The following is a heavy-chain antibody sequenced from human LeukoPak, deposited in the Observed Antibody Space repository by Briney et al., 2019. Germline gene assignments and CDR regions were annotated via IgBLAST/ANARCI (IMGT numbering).Heavy chain of an antibody. D-gene: IGHD2-15*01. Sequence: GRSLRLSCAASGFTFSSYAMHWVRQAPGKGLEWVAYTRDDGSKNWYGDSVKGRFTISRDNPKNTLYLQMKSLRGEDTAVYYCTNGDCRGGRCSSGAYWGQGTLVTVSS. CDR3: TNGDCRGGRCSSGAY. J-gene: IGHJ4*02. CDR2: TRDDGSKN. V-gene: IGHV3-30*02. CDR1: GFTFSSYA.